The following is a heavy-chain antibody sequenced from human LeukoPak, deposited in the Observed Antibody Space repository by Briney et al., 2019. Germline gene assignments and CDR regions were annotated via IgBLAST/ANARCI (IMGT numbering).Heavy chain of an antibody. CDR3: TRVGYIDEGIDY. V-gene: IGHV3-7*04. Sequence: HPGGSLRLSCVASGFPFSSYWMTWVRQAPGKGLEWVANIKQDGSKKSYADSVKGRFTISRDNAKNSLYLEMNSLRAEDTAIYFCTRVGYIDEGIDYWGQGTLVTVPS. CDR1: GFPFSSYW. CDR2: IKQDGSKK. J-gene: IGHJ4*02. D-gene: IGHD5-24*01.